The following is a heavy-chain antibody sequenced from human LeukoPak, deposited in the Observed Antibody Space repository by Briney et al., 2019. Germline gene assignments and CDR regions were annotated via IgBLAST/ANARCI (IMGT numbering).Heavy chain of an antibody. D-gene: IGHD6-19*01. J-gene: IGHJ3*02. Sequence: SETLSLTCAVSGGSISSSNWWSWVRQPPGKGLEWIGEIYHSGSTNYNPSLKSRVTISVDKSKNQFSLKLSSVTAADTAVYYCARGPYSSGWYRGAFDIWGQGTMVTVSS. CDR2: IYHSGST. V-gene: IGHV4-4*02. CDR3: ARGPYSSGWYRGAFDI. CDR1: GGSISSSNW.